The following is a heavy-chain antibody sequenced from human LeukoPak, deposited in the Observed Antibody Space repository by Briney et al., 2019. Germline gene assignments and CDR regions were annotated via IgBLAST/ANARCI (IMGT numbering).Heavy chain of an antibody. D-gene: IGHD2-2*01. CDR2: ISAYNGNT. CDR1: GYTFTSYG. V-gene: IGHV1-18*01. Sequence: ASVKVSCKASGYTFTSYGISWVRQAPGQGLEWMGWISAYNGNTNYAQKLQGRVTMTTDTSTSTAYMELRSLRSDVTAVYYCARDLASYQLRPFYGMDVWGQGTTVTVSS. CDR3: ARDLASYQLRPFYGMDV. J-gene: IGHJ6*02.